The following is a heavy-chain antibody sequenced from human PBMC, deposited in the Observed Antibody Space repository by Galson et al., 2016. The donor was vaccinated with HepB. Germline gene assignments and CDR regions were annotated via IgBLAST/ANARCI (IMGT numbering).Heavy chain of an antibody. CDR3: ATKAVGYYDRG. D-gene: IGHD3-22*01. CDR1: GFPFSNAW. CDR2: IKPRIDGGTT. J-gene: IGHJ1*01. V-gene: IGHV3-15*01. Sequence: SLRLSCAASGFPFSNAWMSWVRQAPGKGLEWIGLIKPRIDGGTTNYAAPVEGRFTISRDDATNTLFLQMNSLKTEDTDVYYCATKAVGYYDRGWGQGTLGTVSS.